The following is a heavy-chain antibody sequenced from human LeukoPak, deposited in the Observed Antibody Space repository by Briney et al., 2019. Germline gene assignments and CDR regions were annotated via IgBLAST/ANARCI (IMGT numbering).Heavy chain of an antibody. V-gene: IGHV4-39*01. D-gene: IGHD5-24*01. Sequence: SETLSLTCTVSGGSISSSSYYWGWIRQPPGKGLEWIGSIYYSGSTYYNPSLKSRVTISVDTSKNQFSLKLSSVTAADTAVYYCARTVRRDGYIDSWGQGTLVTVSS. CDR1: GGSISSSSYY. CDR2: IYYSGST. CDR3: ARTVRRDGYIDS. J-gene: IGHJ4*02.